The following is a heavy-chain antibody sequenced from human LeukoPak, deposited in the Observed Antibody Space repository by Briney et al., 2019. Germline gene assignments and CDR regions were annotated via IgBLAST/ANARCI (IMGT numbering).Heavy chain of an antibody. V-gene: IGHV4-34*01. J-gene: IGHJ4*02. CDR3: ARHQKDGYNYDY. CDR1: GGSFSGYY. Sequence: PSETLSLTCAVYGGSFSGYYWSWIRQPPGKGLEWIGEINHSGSTNYNPSLKSRVTISVDTSKNQFSLKLSSVTAADTAVYYCARHQKDGYNYDYWGQGTLVTVSS. D-gene: IGHD5-24*01. CDR2: INHSGST.